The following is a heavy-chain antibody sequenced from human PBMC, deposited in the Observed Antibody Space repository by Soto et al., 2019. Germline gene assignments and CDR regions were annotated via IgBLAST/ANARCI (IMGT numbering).Heavy chain of an antibody. CDR1: GYTFTSYD. D-gene: IGHD6-13*01. J-gene: IGHJ5*02. CDR2: MNPNSGNT. CDR3: GRGRVVRVAAAGTRGWFDP. V-gene: IGHV1-8*01. Sequence: QVQLVQSGAEVKKPGASVKVSCKASGYTFTSYDITWVRQATGHGLEWMGWMNPNSGNTGYAQKFQGRVTMTRNTSISTAYMEVSSLRSEDTAVYYCGRGRVVRVAAAGTRGWFDPWGQGTLVTVSS.